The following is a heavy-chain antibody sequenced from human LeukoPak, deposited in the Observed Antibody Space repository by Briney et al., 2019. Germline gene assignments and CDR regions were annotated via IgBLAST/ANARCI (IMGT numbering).Heavy chain of an antibody. Sequence: GGTLRLSCAASGFTFSSYAMSWVRQAPGKGLEWVSAISGSGGSTYYADSVKGRFTISRGNSKNTLYLQMNSLRAEDTAVYYCAKDGGGFQPHDYWGQGTLVTVSS. CDR3: AKDGGGFQPHDY. CDR1: GFTFSSYA. CDR2: ISGSGGST. D-gene: IGHD2-15*01. V-gene: IGHV3-23*01. J-gene: IGHJ4*02.